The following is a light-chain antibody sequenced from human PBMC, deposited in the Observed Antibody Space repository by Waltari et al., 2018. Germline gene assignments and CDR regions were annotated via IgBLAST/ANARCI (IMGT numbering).Light chain of an antibody. CDR1: QSVSSY. CDR2: DAS. J-gene: IGKJ4*01. CDR3: QQRSNWPLT. Sequence: EIVLTQSPATLSLSPGERATLSGRASQSVSSYLSSYQQKPGQAPRLLIYDASNRATGIPARFSGSGSETDFTLTISSLEPEDFAVYYCQQRSNWPLTFGGGTKVEIK. V-gene: IGKV3-11*01.